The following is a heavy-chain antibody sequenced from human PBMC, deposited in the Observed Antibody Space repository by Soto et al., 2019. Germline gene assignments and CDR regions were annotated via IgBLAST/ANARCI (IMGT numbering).Heavy chain of an antibody. CDR2: IRGSGVST. D-gene: IGHD1-26*01. Sequence: EVQLLESGGGLVQPGGSLRLSCAASGFTFSSYSMSWVRQAPGEGLEWVSGIRGSGVSTYYADSVKGRFTISRDNSKNTMYLQMNSLRAEDPALYYWAKPPDPVGATSFAYWGQGTLVTVSS. V-gene: IGHV3-23*01. J-gene: IGHJ4*02. CDR1: GFTFSSYS. CDR3: AKPPDPVGATSFAY.